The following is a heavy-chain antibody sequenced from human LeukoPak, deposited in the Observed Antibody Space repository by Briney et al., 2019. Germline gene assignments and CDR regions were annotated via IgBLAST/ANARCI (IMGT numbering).Heavy chain of an antibody. D-gene: IGHD3-22*01. CDR2: IKQDGSEK. CDR3: ARGLTYDSSGYYPYYFDY. Sequence: GGSLRLSCAASGFTFSRYWMSWVRQAPGKGLEWVANIKQDGSEKYYVDSVKGRFTISRDNAKNSLYLQMNSLRVEETAVYYCARGLTYDSSGYYPYYFDYWGRGTLVTVSS. V-gene: IGHV3-7*01. CDR1: GFTFSRYW. J-gene: IGHJ4*02.